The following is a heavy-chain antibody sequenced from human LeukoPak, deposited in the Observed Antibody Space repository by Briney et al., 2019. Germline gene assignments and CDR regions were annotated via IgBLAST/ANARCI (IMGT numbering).Heavy chain of an antibody. V-gene: IGHV4-31*03. J-gene: IGHJ4*02. CDR2: IYYSGST. D-gene: IGHD3-22*01. CDR1: GGSISSGGYY. Sequence: SETLSLTCTVSGGSISSGGYYWSWIRQHPGKGLEWIGYIYYSGSTYYNPSLKSRVTISVDTSKNQFSLKLSSVTPEDTAVYYCTRSDSKSDQAAYFDYWGQGILVTVSS. CDR3: TRSDSKSDQAAYFDY.